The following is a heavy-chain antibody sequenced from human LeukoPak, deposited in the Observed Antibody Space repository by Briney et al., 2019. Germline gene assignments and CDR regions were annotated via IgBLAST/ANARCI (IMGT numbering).Heavy chain of an antibody. CDR2: MNPNSGNT. Sequence: ASVKVSCKASGYTFTSYDINWVRQATGQGLEWMGWMNPNSGNTGYAQKFQGRVTMTRKTSISTAYMDLSSLRSADAALYYCARRLDSSSWYAAFDIWGQGTMVTVSS. CDR1: GYTFTSYD. V-gene: IGHV1-8*01. D-gene: IGHD6-13*01. J-gene: IGHJ3*02. CDR3: ARRLDSSSWYAAFDI.